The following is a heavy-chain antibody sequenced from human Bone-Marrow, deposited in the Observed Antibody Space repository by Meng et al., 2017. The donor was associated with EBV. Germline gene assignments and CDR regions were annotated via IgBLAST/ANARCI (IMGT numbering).Heavy chain of an antibody. CDR3: ARDSKQGFDY. J-gene: IGHJ4*02. CDR2: INPNSGGT. V-gene: IGHV1-2*04. Sequence: QLGGEVKNPGVSVRVSCKASGYTFTGYYIHWVRQAPGQGLEWMGWINPNSGGTNYAQKFQGWVTMTRDTSISTAYMELSRLRSDDTAVYYCARDSKQGFDYWGQGTLVTVSS. CDR1: GYTFTGYY. D-gene: IGHD6-13*01.